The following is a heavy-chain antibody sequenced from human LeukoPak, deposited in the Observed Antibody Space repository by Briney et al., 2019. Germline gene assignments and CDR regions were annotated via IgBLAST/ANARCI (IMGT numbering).Heavy chain of an antibody. D-gene: IGHD1-7*01. CDR1: GYSFTGYY. J-gene: IGHJ4*02. CDR2: INPNSGGT. Sequence: GASVKVSRKASGYSFTGYYMHWVRQAPGQGLEWMGRINPNSGGTNYAQKFQGRVTMTRDTSISTAYMELSRLRSEDTAVYYCATPAFITGTTIDYWGQGTLVTVSS. V-gene: IGHV1-2*06. CDR3: ATPAFITGTTIDY.